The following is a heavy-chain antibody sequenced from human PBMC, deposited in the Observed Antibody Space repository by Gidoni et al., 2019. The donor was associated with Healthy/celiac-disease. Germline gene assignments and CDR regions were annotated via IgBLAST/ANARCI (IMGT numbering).Heavy chain of an antibody. V-gene: IGHV1-46*02. CDR2: INPSGGST. CDR3: ARGGVVPAGTSHDNYYYYGMDV. J-gene: IGHJ6*02. D-gene: IGHD2-2*01. Sequence: QLQLVQSGAEAKKPGASVNVSCKASGYTFNSYDMHWVRPAPGQGLAWMVIINPSGGSTSYAPKFQGRVTITRDTSTSTVDMELSSLRSEDTAVYYCARGGVVPAGTSHDNYYYYGMDVWGQGTTVTVSS. CDR1: GYTFNSYD.